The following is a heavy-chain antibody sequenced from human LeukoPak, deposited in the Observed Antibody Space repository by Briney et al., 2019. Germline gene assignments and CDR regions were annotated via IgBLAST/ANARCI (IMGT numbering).Heavy chain of an antibody. D-gene: IGHD6-19*01. CDR1: GFTFSSYA. Sequence: GRSLRLSCTASGFTFSSYAVHWVRQAPGKGLEWVAVISYDGSSKYYADSVKGRFTISRDNSKNTLYLQMNSLRAEDTAVYYCARGGIAVAVYWGQGTLVTVSS. V-gene: IGHV3-30-3*01. J-gene: IGHJ4*02. CDR2: ISYDGSSK. CDR3: ARGGIAVAVY.